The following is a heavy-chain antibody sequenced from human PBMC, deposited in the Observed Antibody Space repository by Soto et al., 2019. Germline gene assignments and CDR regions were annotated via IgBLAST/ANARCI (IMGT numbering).Heavy chain of an antibody. D-gene: IGHD2-2*01. CDR1: GFTFSDHG. J-gene: IGHJ6*02. V-gene: IGHV3-30*03. Sequence: GGSLRLSCVVSGFTFSDHGIQWVRQAPGKGLEWVALISYNGKKEYYADSVKGRSTISRDNSKNTLYLQMNSLRVEDTAVYYCAREDCSSVGCQRGLFYYYGMDVWGQGTTVTVSS. CDR3: AREDCSSVGCQRGLFYYYGMDV. CDR2: ISYNGKKE.